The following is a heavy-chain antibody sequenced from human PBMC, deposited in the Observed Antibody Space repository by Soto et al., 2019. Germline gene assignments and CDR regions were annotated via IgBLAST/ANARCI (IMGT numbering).Heavy chain of an antibody. CDR2: ISSREVTI. D-gene: IGHD6-19*01. CDR3: ARVSASGWHVNGRDYFDS. CDR1: GFTFSNYY. V-gene: IGHV3-11*01. J-gene: IGHJ4*02. Sequence: QVQLVESGGGLVKPGGSLRLSCAASGFTFSNYYMAWIRQAPGKGLECLSYISSREVTIYYADSVKGRFTISRDNTKNSLYLQMSSLRDEDTGVYYCARVSASGWHVNGRDYFDSWGQGNLVTVSS.